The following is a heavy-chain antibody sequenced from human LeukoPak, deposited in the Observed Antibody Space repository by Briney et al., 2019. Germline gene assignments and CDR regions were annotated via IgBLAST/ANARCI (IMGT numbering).Heavy chain of an antibody. CDR1: GGSVRGYY. CDR3: ARGSGWNPY. CDR2: ICSGGNTNT. J-gene: IGHJ4*02. D-gene: IGHD6-19*01. V-gene: IGHV4-59*02. Sequence: SETLSLTCTVSGGSVRGYYWSWIRQSPGKGLEWIGHICSGGNTNTNYTPSLKSRVTMSVDTSKNQISLNLSSVTAADTALYYCARGSGWNPYWGQGILVTVSS.